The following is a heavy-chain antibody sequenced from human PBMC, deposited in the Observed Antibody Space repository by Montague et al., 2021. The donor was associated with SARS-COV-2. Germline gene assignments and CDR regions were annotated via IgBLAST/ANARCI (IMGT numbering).Heavy chain of an antibody. CDR1: GFTFNSYA. CDR3: AKDQSLIMITFGEIIDRRAFDI. CDR2: ISGSGGST. D-gene: IGHD3-16*02. Sequence: SLRLSCAASGFTFNSYAMSWVRQAPGKGLEWVSGISGSGGSTYYVDSVKGRFTISRDNSKNTLYLQMNSLRAEDTAVYYCAKDQSLIMITFGEIIDRRAFDIWGQGPRVTVSA. V-gene: IGHV3-23*01. J-gene: IGHJ3*02.